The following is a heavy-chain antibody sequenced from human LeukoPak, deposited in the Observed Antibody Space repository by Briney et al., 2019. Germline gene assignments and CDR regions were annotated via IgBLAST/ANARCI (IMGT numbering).Heavy chain of an antibody. CDR1: GYSISSGYY. CDR2: ISHAGST. D-gene: IGHD3-22*01. CDR3: ARAHRNYYDSSVDY. V-gene: IGHV4-38-2*02. Sequence: SETLSLTCTVSGYSISSGYYWGWVRQPPGKGLEWIGSISHAGSTDYSPSLKSRVTISVDTSKNQFSLKLSSVTAADTAVYYCARAHRNYYDSSVDYWGQGTLVTVSS. J-gene: IGHJ4*02.